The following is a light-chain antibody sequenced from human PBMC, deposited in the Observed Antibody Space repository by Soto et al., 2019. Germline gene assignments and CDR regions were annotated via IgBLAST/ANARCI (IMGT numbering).Light chain of an antibody. J-gene: IGKJ2*01. CDR3: QQYSSYLYT. CDR2: AAS. Sequence: DIQMTQSPSTLSASVGDRVTITCRASENVSGWLAWFQQKPGKAPKLLISAASTLESGVPSRFSGSGSGTEFTLTISSLQPDDFATYYCQQYSSYLYTFGLGTKVEIK. V-gene: IGKV1-5*01. CDR1: ENVSGW.